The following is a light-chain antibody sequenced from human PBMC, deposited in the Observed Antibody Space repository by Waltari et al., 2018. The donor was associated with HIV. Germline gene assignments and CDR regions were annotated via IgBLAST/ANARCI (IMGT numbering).Light chain of an antibody. CDR3: QQFYRTPYT. Sequence: DIVMTQSPESLAVSLGERATIHCKSSQTIFYNSNNKNYLAWYQRKPGKSPKLLVSWASNREFGVPDRFSGSGSGTDFTLTISSLQAEDVAVYYCQQFYRTPYTFGQGTRLEFK. CDR2: WAS. V-gene: IGKV4-1*01. J-gene: IGKJ2*01. CDR1: QTIFYNSNNKNY.